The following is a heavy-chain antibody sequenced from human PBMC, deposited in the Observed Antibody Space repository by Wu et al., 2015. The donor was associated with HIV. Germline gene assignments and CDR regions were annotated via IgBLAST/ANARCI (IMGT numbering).Heavy chain of an antibody. V-gene: IGHV1-69*13. J-gene: IGHJ6*02. CDR1: GGTFSNYA. CDR3: ARVKDRYCSSTSCLAGYYYYYGMDV. Sequence: QVQLVQSGAEVKKPGSSVKVSCKASGGTFSNYAITWVRQAPGQGLEWMGRIIPIFGTANYAQRFQGRVTMTADESTRTAYMELSSLRSEDTAVYYCARVKDRYCSSTSCLAGYYYYYGMDVWGQGTTVTVSS. D-gene: IGHD2-2*01. CDR2: IIPIFGTA.